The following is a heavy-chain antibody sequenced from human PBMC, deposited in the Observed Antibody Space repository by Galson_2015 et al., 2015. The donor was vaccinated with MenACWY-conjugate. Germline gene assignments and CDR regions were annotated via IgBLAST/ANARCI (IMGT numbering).Heavy chain of an antibody. D-gene: IGHD3-9*01. Sequence: SVKVSCKASGFTFTSSAVQWVRQARGQRLEWIGWIVVGSGNTNYAQKFQERVTITRDMSTSTAYMELSSLKSEDTAVYYCAADLYDILAGSSFDYLGQGTLVTVSS. CDR2: IVVGSGNT. CDR1: GFTFTSSA. V-gene: IGHV1-58*01. J-gene: IGHJ4*02. CDR3: AADLYDILAGSSFDY.